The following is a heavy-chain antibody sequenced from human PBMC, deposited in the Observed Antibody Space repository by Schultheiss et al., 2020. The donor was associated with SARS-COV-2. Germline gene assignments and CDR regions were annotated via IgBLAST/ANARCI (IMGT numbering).Heavy chain of an antibody. J-gene: IGHJ4*02. CDR2: ISSSGSTI. CDR3: ARDSVATIPFDY. D-gene: IGHD5-12*01. V-gene: IGHV3-48*03. Sequence: GGSLRLSCAASGFTFSSYEMNWVRQAPGKGLEWVSYISSSGSTIYYADSVKGRFTISRDNSKNTLYLQMNSLRAEDTAVYYCARDSVATIPFDYWGQGTLVTVSS. CDR1: GFTFSSYE.